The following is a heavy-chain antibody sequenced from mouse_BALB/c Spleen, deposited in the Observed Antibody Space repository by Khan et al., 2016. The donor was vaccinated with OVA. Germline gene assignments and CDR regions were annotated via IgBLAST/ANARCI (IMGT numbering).Heavy chain of an antibody. CDR3: ARTARIKY. J-gene: IGHJ2*01. CDR2: ISYSGST. CDR1: GYSITSGYG. D-gene: IGHD1-2*01. Sequence: QLQESGPGLVKPSQSLSLTCTVTGYSITSGYGWNWIRQFPGSKLEWMGYISYSGSTNYNPSLKSRISITRDTSKNQFFLQLNSVTTEDTATYYCARTARIKYWGQGTTLTVSS. V-gene: IGHV3-2*02.